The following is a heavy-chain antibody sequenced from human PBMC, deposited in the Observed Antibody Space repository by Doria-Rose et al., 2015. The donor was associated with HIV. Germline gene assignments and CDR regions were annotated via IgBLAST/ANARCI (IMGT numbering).Heavy chain of an antibody. D-gene: IGHD6-13*01. V-gene: IGHV2-26*01. Sequence: QITLKESGPVLVKPTETLTLTCTVSGVSLSSPGMGVSWIRQPPGKALEWLAHIFSDDARSYKTSLKSRLTIFRGTSKSQVVLTMTDMDPVDTATYYCARIKSSRWYHKYYFDFWGQGTLVIVSA. CDR3: ARIKSSRWYHKYYFDF. CDR1: GVSLSSPGMG. CDR2: IFSDDAR. J-gene: IGHJ4*02.